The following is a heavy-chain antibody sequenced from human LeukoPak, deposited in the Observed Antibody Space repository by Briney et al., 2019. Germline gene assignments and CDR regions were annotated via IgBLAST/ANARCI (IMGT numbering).Heavy chain of an antibody. CDR3: ARVSWFPGTSYYYMDV. D-gene: IGHD1-1*01. CDR1: GGSISSYY. J-gene: IGHJ6*03. CDR2: IHYNGNT. V-gene: IGHV4-59*01. Sequence: SETPSPTCTVSGGSISSYYWSWIRQPPGKGLVWIGYIHYNGNTNYNPSLKSRVTVSVDTSNNQFSLKLSSVTAADTAVYYCARVSWFPGTSYYYMDVWGKGTTVTVSS.